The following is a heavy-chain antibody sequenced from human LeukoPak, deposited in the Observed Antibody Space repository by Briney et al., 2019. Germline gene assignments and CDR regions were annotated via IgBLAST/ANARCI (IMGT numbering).Heavy chain of an antibody. CDR1: GFTFSNYA. V-gene: IGHV3-23*01. Sequence: GGSLRLSCAASGFTFSNYAMSWVRQAPGKGLEWVSAITGSGSGIYYADSMKSRFTISRDNSKNTLYLQINSLRAEDTAVYYCAKWGDYDVLTGYYVSDYWGQGTLVAVSS. CDR2: ITGSGSGI. CDR3: AKWGDYDVLTGYYVSDY. D-gene: IGHD3-9*01. J-gene: IGHJ4*02.